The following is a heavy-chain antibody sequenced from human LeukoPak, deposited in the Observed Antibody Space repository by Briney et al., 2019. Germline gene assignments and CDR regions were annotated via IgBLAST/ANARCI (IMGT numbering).Heavy chain of an antibody. J-gene: IGHJ6*03. CDR3: ARDWGPRTGYYYYYMDV. D-gene: IGHD1-1*01. Sequence: ASVKVSCKASGYTFTSYDINWVRQATGQGLEWMGWMNPNSGNTGYAQKFQGRVTMTRDTSTSTVYMELSSLRSEDTAVYYCARDWGPRTGYYYYYMDVWGKGTTVTVSS. CDR1: GYTFTSYD. CDR2: MNPNSGNT. V-gene: IGHV1-8*01.